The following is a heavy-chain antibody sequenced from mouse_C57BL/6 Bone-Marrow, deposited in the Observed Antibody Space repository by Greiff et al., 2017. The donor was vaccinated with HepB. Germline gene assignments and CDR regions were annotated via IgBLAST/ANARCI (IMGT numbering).Heavy chain of an antibody. CDR1: GYTFTSYW. J-gene: IGHJ3*01. V-gene: IGHV1-64*01. D-gene: IGHD2-3*01. Sequence: QVQMQQPGAELVKPGASVKLSCKASGYTFTSYWMHWVKQRPGQGLEWIGMIHPNSGSTNYNEKFKSKATLTVDKSSSTAYMQLSSLTSEDSAVYYCARPYGYYEAYWGQGTLVTVSA. CDR2: IHPNSGST. CDR3: ARPYGYYEAY.